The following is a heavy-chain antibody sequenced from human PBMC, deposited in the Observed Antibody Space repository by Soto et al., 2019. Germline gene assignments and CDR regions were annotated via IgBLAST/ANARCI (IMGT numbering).Heavy chain of an antibody. V-gene: IGHV3-21*01. CDR2: IDRSSSNI. Sequence: GGSLRLSWTVSGFTISTLTMNWVRQAQEKGLEWDSSIDRSSSNIYYADSVKGRFTISRDNAKHSLYLQMNSLRAEDTAVYYCAILPFYYDSRGYPFYYGLNVWGQGTTVTVSS. CDR3: AILPFYYDSRGYPFYYGLNV. CDR1: GFTISTLT. J-gene: IGHJ6*02. D-gene: IGHD3-22*01.